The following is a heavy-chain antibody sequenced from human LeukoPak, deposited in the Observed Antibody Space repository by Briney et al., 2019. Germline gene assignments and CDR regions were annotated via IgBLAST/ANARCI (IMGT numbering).Heavy chain of an antibody. J-gene: IGHJ3*02. Sequence: PSETLSLTCTVSGGSISSSSYYWGWIRQPPGKGLEWIGSIYYSGSTYYNPSLKSRATMSVDTSKNQFSLKLNSVTAADTAVYYCTRSTTSSSIGGAFDIWGQGTMVTVSS. V-gene: IGHV4-39*07. CDR1: GGSISSSSYY. CDR2: IYYSGST. D-gene: IGHD6-6*01. CDR3: TRSTTSSSIGGAFDI.